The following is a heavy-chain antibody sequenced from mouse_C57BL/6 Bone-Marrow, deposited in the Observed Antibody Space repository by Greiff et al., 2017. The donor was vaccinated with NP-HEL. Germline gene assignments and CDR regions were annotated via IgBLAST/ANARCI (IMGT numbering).Heavy chain of an antibody. CDR2: ISSGGDSI. J-gene: IGHJ2*01. D-gene: IGHD1-1*01. Sequence: EVQRVESGEGLVKPGGSLKLSCAASGFTFSSYAMSWVRQTPEKRLEWVAYISSGGDSIYYADTVKGRFTISRDNARNTLYLQMSSLKSEDTAMYYCTRVLTVGVDYWGQGTTLTVSS. CDR3: TRVLTVGVDY. CDR1: GFTFSSYA. V-gene: IGHV5-9-1*02.